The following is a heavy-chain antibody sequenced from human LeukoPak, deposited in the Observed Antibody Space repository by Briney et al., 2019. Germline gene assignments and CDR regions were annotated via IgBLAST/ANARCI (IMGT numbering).Heavy chain of an antibody. CDR3: ARVMAVASTRPFGY. J-gene: IGHJ4*02. Sequence: GESLKISCKGSGYSFTSYWIGWVRQMPGEGLEWMGIIYPGDSNTRYSPSFQGQVTISADKSINTAYLQWRSLKASDTAMYYCARVMAVASTRPFGYWGQGTLVTVSS. D-gene: IGHD6-19*01. CDR2: IYPGDSNT. V-gene: IGHV5-51*01. CDR1: GYSFTSYW.